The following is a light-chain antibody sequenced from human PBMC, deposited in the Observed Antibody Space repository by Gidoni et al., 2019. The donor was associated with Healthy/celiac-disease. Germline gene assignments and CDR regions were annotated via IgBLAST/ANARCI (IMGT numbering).Light chain of an antibody. CDR3: QQYNSYHT. V-gene: IGKV1-5*03. CDR2: KAS. CDR1: QSISSW. J-gene: IGKJ2*01. Sequence: MTPPPSTLSASVGDRVTITRPASQSISSWLDWYQQKPGKAPKLLIYKASSLESGVPSRCSGSGSETEFTLTIRSLQPDDFATYYCQQYNSYHTFGQGTKVEIK.